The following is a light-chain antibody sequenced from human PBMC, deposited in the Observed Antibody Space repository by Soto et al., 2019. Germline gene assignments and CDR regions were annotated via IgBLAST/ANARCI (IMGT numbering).Light chain of an antibody. Sequence: QSVLTQPPSAAGSLGQSVTISCTGTSSDVGGYKYVSWYQLHPGKAPKLIIYEVSKRPSGVPDRFSGSKSGNTASLTVSGLQAEDEADYFCSSYAGSNPVVFGGGTQLTVL. CDR1: SSDVGGYKY. J-gene: IGLJ2*01. CDR2: EVS. CDR3: SSYAGSNPVV. V-gene: IGLV2-8*01.